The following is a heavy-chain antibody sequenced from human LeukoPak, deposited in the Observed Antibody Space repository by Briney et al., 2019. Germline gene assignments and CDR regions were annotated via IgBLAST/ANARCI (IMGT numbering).Heavy chain of an antibody. CDR3: AKHGDFGSGTYIDY. Sequence: GGSLRLSCAASGFTFSSYAMHWVRQAPGKGLEWVAVVSYDGSNKYYADSVKGRFTISRDNSKNTLYLQMNSLRAEDTAVYYCAKHGDFGSGTYIDYWGQGTLVTVSS. V-gene: IGHV3-30-3*02. CDR2: VSYDGSNK. CDR1: GFTFSSYA. D-gene: IGHD3-10*01. J-gene: IGHJ4*02.